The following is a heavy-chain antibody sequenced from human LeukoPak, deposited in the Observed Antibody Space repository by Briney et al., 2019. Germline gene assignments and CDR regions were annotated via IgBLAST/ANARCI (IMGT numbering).Heavy chain of an antibody. Sequence: GGSLRLSCAASGFTFSSYAMSWVRQAPGKGLEGVSAISGSGGSSYYADSVNGRFTITRDNSKNMLYLQMNSLGAEDTAVYYCARDAQWVVPEGYYYYMDVWGKGTTVTVS. CDR1: GFTFSSYA. CDR3: ARDAQWVVPEGYYYYMDV. CDR2: ISGSGGSS. D-gene: IGHD6-19*01. V-gene: IGHV3-23*01. J-gene: IGHJ6*03.